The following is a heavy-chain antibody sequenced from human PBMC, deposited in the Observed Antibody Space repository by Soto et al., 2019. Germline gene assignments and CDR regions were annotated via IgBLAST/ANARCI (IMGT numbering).Heavy chain of an antibody. CDR2: IIPILGIA. D-gene: IGHD3-22*01. CDR1: GGTFSSYT. J-gene: IGHJ6*02. Sequence: QVQLVQSGAEVKKPGSSVKVSCKASGGTFSSYTISWVRQAPGQGLEWMGRIIPILGIANYAQKFQGRVTXXAXKXXSTAYMELSSLRSEDTAVYYCARSYYDSSAYGMDVWGQGTTVTVSS. V-gene: IGHV1-69*02. CDR3: ARSYYDSSAYGMDV.